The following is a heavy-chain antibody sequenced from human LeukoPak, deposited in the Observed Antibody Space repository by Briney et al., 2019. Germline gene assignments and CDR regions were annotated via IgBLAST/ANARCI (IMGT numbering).Heavy chain of an antibody. CDR2: IYYSGST. CDR3: ARHHGSGWLGAFDI. Sequence: SETLSLTCTVSGGSISSSSYYWGWIRQPPGTGLEWIGYIYYSGSTNYNPSLKSRVTISVDTSKNQFSLKLSSVTAADTAVYYCARHHGSGWLGAFDIWGQGTMVTVSS. D-gene: IGHD6-19*01. CDR1: GGSISSSSYY. V-gene: IGHV4-61*05. J-gene: IGHJ3*02.